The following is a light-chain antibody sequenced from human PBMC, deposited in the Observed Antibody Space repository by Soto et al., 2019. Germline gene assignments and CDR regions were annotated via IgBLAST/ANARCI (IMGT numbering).Light chain of an antibody. CDR2: GAS. Sequence: EIVMTQSPPTLSVTPGERATLFCRAGQSVDSGDLAWYQQKPGQAPRLLIYGASSRATGIPDRFSGGGSGTEFTLTISGLQSEDFAVYFCQQYTDRPRTFGQGTKVE. J-gene: IGKJ1*01. CDR3: QQYTDRPRT. V-gene: IGKV3D-15*01. CDR1: QSVDSGD.